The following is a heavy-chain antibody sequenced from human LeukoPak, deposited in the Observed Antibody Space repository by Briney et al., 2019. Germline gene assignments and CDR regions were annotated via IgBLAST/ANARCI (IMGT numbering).Heavy chain of an antibody. CDR2: IRSTIYGGTT. Sequence: GGSLRLSCAASGFTFSSYWMSWVRQAPGKGLEWLGFIRSTIYGGTTDYAASVKGRFTISRDDSKSIAYLQMNSLKTGDTAMYYCTRDYPASFDVWGQGTLVTVSS. V-gene: IGHV3-49*04. CDR1: GFTFSSYW. CDR3: TRDYPASFDV. J-gene: IGHJ3*01.